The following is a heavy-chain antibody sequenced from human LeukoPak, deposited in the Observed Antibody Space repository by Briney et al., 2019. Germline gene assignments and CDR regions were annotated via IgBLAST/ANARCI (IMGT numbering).Heavy chain of an antibody. CDR2: ISYDGKNE. J-gene: IGHJ4*02. CDR1: GFTFSNFG. V-gene: IGHV3-30*18. CDR3: AKQKAVDYFDY. Sequence: GGSLRLSCAASGFTFSNFGMHWVRQAPGKGLEWVAVISYDGKNEYYTDSVKGRFTISRDNAKNTLYLQMNSLRAEDTAVYYCAKQKAVDYFDYWGQGTLVTVSS.